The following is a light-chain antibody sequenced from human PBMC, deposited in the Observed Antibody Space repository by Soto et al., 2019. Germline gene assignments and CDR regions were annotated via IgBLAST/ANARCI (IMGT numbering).Light chain of an antibody. Sequence: SVSASVGDRVTITCRASQDISSWLAWYQQKPGKAPQLLIFAASSLQSGVPSRFSGSGSGTDFTLTISSLQPEDFATYYCQQTNSFSITFGQGTRLEIK. CDR3: QQTNSFSIT. CDR1: QDISSW. CDR2: AAS. J-gene: IGKJ5*01. V-gene: IGKV1-12*01.